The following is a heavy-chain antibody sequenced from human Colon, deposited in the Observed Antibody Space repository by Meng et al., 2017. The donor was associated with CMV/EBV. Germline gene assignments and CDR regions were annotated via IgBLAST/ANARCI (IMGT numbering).Heavy chain of an antibody. CDR3: AKDLGDGYGADY. CDR2: IRYEGNSK. J-gene: IGHJ4*02. D-gene: IGHD5-24*01. V-gene: IGHV3-30*02. Sequence: GESLKISCAASGFTFSSYAMHWVRQAPGKGLEWVAFIRYEGNSKYYADSVKGRFTISRDNSKNTLYLQMNSLRAEDTAVYYCAKDLGDGYGADYWGQGTLVTVSS. CDR1: GFTFSSYA.